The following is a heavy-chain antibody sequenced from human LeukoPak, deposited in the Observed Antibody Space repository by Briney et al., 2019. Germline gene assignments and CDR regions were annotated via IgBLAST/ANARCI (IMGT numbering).Heavy chain of an antibody. Sequence: ASVKVSCKASGYTFTSYAMHWVRQAPGQRLEWMGWINAGNGNTRYSQKFQGRVTITRDTSASTAYMELSSLRSEDTAVYYCARGLMARYFDYWGQGTLVTVSS. CDR1: GYTFTSYA. D-gene: IGHD5-24*01. CDR3: ARGLMARYFDY. J-gene: IGHJ4*02. CDR2: INAGNGNT. V-gene: IGHV1-3*01.